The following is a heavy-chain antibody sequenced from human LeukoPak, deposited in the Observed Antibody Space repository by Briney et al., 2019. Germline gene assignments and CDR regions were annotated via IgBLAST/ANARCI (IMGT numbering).Heavy chain of an antibody. Sequence: GGSLRLSCAASGFTLDNYGMSWVRQVPGKGLEWVSGINTYGGSTGYADSVKGRFTISRDNAKNSLYLQMNSLRAEDTAVYYCARDDTAVAGTELDYWGQGTLVTVSS. J-gene: IGHJ4*02. CDR3: ARDDTAVAGTELDY. V-gene: IGHV3-20*04. CDR1: GFTLDNYG. CDR2: INTYGGST. D-gene: IGHD6-19*01.